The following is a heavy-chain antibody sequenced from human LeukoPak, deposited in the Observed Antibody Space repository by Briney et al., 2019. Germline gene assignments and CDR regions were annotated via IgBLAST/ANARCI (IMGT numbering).Heavy chain of an antibody. V-gene: IGHV7-4-1*02. CDR2: INTNTGNP. D-gene: IGHD6-13*01. CDR3: AVSSSHPQDRYYYMDV. J-gene: IGHJ6*03. Sequence: GASVKVSCKASGYTFTSYAMNWVRQAPGQGLEWMGWINTNTGNPTYAQGFTGRFVFSLDTSVSTAYLQISSLKAEDTAVYYCAVSSSHPQDRYYYMDVWGKGTTVTVSS. CDR1: GYTFTSYA.